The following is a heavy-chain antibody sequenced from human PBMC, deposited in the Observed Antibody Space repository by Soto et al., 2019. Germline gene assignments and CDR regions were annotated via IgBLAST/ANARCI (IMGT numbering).Heavy chain of an antibody. CDR3: ARDCGGDCSHAFDI. V-gene: IGHV4-59*01. J-gene: IGHJ3*02. D-gene: IGHD2-21*02. CDR2: IYYSGST. CDR1: GGSISSYY. Sequence: SETLSLTCTVSGGSISSYYWSWIRQPPGKGLEWIGYIYYSGSTNYNPSLKSRVTISVDTSKNQFSLKLSSVTAADTAVYYCARDCGGDCSHAFDIWGQGTMVTVS.